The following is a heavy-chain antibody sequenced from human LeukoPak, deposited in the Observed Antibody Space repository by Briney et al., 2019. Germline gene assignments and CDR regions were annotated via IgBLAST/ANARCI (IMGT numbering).Heavy chain of an antibody. V-gene: IGHV3-23*01. Sequence: GGSLRLSCAASGFTFSTYAMSWVRQAPGKGLEWVSVSSGSGSSTYYADSVKGRFTISRDNSKNTLYLQMSSLRAEDTAVYYCAKRRVGGDAFDTWGQGTVVTVSS. CDR3: AKRRVGGDAFDT. D-gene: IGHD4-23*01. CDR1: GFTFSTYA. J-gene: IGHJ3*02. CDR2: SSGSGSST.